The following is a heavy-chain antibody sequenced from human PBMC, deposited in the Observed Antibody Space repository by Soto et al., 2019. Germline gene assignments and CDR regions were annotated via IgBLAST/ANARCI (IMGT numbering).Heavy chain of an antibody. Sequence: QMQLQGSGPGLVKPSETLSLTCTVSGVPISSSSHYWGWIRQPPGKGLEWIGSIYYSGTTYYNPSLKSRVTISVDTSKNNFSLQLNSVTAADTAVYYCSRHEDGDFGVGWFFDLWGRGTLVSVSS. CDR2: IYYSGTT. V-gene: IGHV4-39*01. D-gene: IGHD4-17*01. CDR1: GVPISSSSHY. J-gene: IGHJ2*01. CDR3: SRHEDGDFGVGWFFDL.